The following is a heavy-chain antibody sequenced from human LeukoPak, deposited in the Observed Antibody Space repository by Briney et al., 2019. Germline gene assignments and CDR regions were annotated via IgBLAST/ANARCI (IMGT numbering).Heavy chain of an antibody. J-gene: IGHJ4*02. D-gene: IGHD7-27*01. CDR2: IRSKTDAGTS. CDR1: GITFTNAW. V-gene: IGHV3-15*01. CDR3: PTAPDYWGSAPLDF. Sequence: PGGSLRLSCAVSGITFTNAWMSWVRQAPGKRLEWVGRIRSKTDAGTSDLAASMKGRFTISKDASDNTLYPQMNSLDTEDTAVYYCPTAPDYWGSAPLDFWGRGTLVTVSS.